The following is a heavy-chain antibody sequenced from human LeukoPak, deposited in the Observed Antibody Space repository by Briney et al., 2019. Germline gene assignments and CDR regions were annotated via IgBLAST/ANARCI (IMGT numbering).Heavy chain of an antibody. CDR2: INPSGGST. D-gene: IGHD2-15*01. CDR1: GYTFTSYY. J-gene: IGHJ5*02. Sequence: ASVKVSCKASGYTFTSYYMHWVRQAPGQGLDWMGIINPSGGSTSYAQKFQGRVTMTRDTSTSTVYMELSSLRSEDTAVYYCARVGGDCSGGSCYLFWFDPWGQGTLVTVSS. CDR3: ARVGGDCSGGSCYLFWFDP. V-gene: IGHV1-46*01.